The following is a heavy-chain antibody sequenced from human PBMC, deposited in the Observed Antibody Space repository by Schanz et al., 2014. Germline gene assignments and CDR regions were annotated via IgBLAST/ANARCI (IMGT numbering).Heavy chain of an antibody. Sequence: QVQLVQSGPEVKKPGSSVKVSCKASGGTFSTYTISWVRQAPGQGLEWMGRIIPIHGIVNYAQRFQDRVRITADKSTSAANMELSSLRADDTAVYYCEGGVGPEDVFDIWGQGTMLTVSS. J-gene: IGHJ3*02. V-gene: IGHV1-69*04. CDR3: EGGVGPEDVFDI. CDR2: IIPIHGIV. CDR1: GGTFSTYT.